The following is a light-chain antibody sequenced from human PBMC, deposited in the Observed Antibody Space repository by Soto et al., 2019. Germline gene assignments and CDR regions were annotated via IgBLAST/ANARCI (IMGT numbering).Light chain of an antibody. CDR2: LSS. V-gene: IGKV1-5*03. Sequence: DIQMTQYPSTLSAFVGDRVTITCRASQSISPSLAWYQQKPGKAPKLLIYLSSSLESGVPARFSGSGSATDFTLSSSSLQPDDFATYYCQQYGSSSRTFGQGTKVEIK. CDR1: QSISPS. J-gene: IGKJ1*01. CDR3: QQYGSSSRT.